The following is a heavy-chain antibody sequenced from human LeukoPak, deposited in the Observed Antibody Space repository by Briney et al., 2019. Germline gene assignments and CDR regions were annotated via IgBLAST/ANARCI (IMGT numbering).Heavy chain of an antibody. Sequence: PGGSLRISCEVSGFRLTTYGTHWVRQAPGKGLEWVAYIPFDGSDEYYVDSVKGRFTISRDNSKTTLYLQMNSLRAEDTAVYYCARGGGFDIWGQGTMVTVSS. J-gene: IGHJ3*02. CDR3: ARGGGFDI. CDR2: IPFDGSDE. V-gene: IGHV3-30*02. CDR1: GFRLTTYG.